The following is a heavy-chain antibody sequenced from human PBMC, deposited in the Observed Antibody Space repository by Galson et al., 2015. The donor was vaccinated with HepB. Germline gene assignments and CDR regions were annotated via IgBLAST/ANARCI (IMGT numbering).Heavy chain of an antibody. J-gene: IGHJ3*02. D-gene: IGHD1-26*01. CDR1: GDSISTSLYY. Sequence: ETLSLTCTVSGDSISTSLYYWGWIRQGPGKDLEWIGSIYYGGTTYYSPSFRSRVAMSADTSKNQLSLTLTSVTAADTAVYYCARPLVLNGRFYPGVGPFHIWGQGTMVTVS. CDR3: ARPLVLNGRFYPGVGPFHI. CDR2: IYYGGTT. V-gene: IGHV4-39*01.